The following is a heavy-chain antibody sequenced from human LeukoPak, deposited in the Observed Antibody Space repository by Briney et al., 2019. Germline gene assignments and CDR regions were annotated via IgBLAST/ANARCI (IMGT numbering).Heavy chain of an antibody. V-gene: IGHV4-4*07. Sequence: SETLSLTCTVSGGSISSYYWSWIRQPAGKGLEWIGRIYTSGSTNYNPSLKSRVTMSVDTSKNQFSLKLSSVTAADTAVYYCARGREITYYDFWSGYYFFDYWGQGTLVTVSS. CDR1: GGSISSYY. D-gene: IGHD3-3*01. J-gene: IGHJ4*02. CDR3: ARGREITYYDFWSGYYFFDY. CDR2: IYTSGST.